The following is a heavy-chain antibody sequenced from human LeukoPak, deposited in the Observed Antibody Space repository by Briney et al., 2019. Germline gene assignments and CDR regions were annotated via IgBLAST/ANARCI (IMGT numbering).Heavy chain of an antibody. V-gene: IGHV3-23*01. Sequence: GGSLRLSCAASGVTFSRYGFKCGSYGLNGVREAPGKRLGCVSGISGVGRSRYYADSVKGRFTISRDNSKITLYLQMNSLRAEDTAVYYCARCGLDESFQYWGQGTLVTVST. CDR3: ARCGLDESFQY. CDR2: ISGVGRSR. CDR1: GVTFSRYGFKCGSYG. D-gene: IGHD6-25*01. J-gene: IGHJ1*01.